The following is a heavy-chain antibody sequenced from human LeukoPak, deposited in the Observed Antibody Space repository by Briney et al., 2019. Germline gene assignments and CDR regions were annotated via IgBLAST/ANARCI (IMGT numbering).Heavy chain of an antibody. CDR3: ARVPIIYDFWSGSSYFDY. CDR2: ISSSSSYI. J-gene: IGHJ4*02. V-gene: IGHV3-21*01. CDR1: GFTFGSYS. D-gene: IGHD3-3*01. Sequence: GGSLRLSCAASGFTFGSYSMNWVRQAPGKGLEWVSSISSSSSYIYYADSVKGRFTISRGNAKNSLYLQMNSLRAEDTAVYYCARVPIIYDFWSGSSYFDYWGQGTLVTVSS.